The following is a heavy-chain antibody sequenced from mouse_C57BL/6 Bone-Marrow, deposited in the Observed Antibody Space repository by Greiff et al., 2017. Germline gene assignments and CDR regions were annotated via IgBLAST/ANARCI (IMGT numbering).Heavy chain of an antibody. CDR2: IHPSSGST. D-gene: IGHD2-1*01. CDR3: ARGGGKGY. J-gene: IGHJ2*01. V-gene: IGHV1-64*01. CDR1: GYTFTSYW. Sequence: QVQLQQPGAELVKPGASVKLSCKASGYTFTSYWMHWVKQRPGQGLEWIGMIHPSSGSTNYNAKFKSKATLTVDKSSSTAYMQLSSLTSEDSAVYYCARGGGKGYWGQGTTLTVSS.